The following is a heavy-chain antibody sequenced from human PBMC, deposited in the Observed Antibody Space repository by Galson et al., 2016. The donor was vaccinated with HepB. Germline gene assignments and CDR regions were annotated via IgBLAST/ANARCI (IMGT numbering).Heavy chain of an antibody. V-gene: IGHV4-61*02. D-gene: IGHD6-25*01. Sequence: TLSLTCKVSGASMSRSTDYWNWIRQPAGKGLEWIGRIYNGGSTRYNPSLTGRVTISVYTSNNQFSLNLRSVTAAVTAVYYCARYPEQPAASAFDVWGQGTMVTVSA. CDR3: ARYPEQPAASAFDV. J-gene: IGHJ3*01. CDR2: IYNGGST. CDR1: GASMSRSTDY.